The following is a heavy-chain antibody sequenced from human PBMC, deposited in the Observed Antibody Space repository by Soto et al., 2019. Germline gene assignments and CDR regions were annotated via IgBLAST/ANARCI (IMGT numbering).Heavy chain of an antibody. V-gene: IGHV3-15*01. Sequence: PGGSLRLSCAASVFTFSNAWMSWVRQAPGKGLGWVGRIKSKTDGGTTDYAAPVKGRFTISRDDSKNTLYLQMNSLKTEDTAVYYCTTDPFMITFGGVIVNWFDPWGQGTLVTVSS. CDR1: VFTFSNAW. CDR2: IKSKTDGGTT. D-gene: IGHD3-16*02. CDR3: TTDPFMITFGGVIVNWFDP. J-gene: IGHJ5*02.